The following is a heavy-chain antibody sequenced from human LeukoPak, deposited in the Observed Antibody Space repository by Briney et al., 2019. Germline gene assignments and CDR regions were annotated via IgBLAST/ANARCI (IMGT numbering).Heavy chain of an antibody. CDR1: GFTFNNYA. V-gene: IGHV3-23*01. CDR2: IGGGGTE. D-gene: IGHD1-1*01. Sequence: LSGGSLRLSCAASGFTFNNYAMSWVRQAPGKGLEWVSGIGGGGTEYYADSVKGRFIISSDSSQNLVHLQMNSLTVEDTAVYYCARAQRALDYWGQGTLVTVSS. J-gene: IGHJ4*02. CDR3: ARAQRALDY.